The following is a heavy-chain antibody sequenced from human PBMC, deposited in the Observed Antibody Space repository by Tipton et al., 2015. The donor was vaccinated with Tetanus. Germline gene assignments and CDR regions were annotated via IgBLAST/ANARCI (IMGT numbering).Heavy chain of an antibody. V-gene: IGHV3-53*01. Sequence: SLRLSCAASGVTVSNNYMNWVRQAPGKGLEWVAVIYSNGDTCYADSVKGRFTVSRDNSKNTLSLQMNSLRAEDTAVYYCAKVLGTYCSGGTCYSDFWGQGTLVTVSS. CDR3: AKVLGTYCSGGTCYSDF. CDR2: IYSNGDT. J-gene: IGHJ4*02. D-gene: IGHD2-15*01. CDR1: GVTVSNNY.